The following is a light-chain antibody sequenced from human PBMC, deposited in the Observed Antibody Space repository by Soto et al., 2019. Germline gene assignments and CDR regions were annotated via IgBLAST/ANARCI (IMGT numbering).Light chain of an antibody. Sequence: QSVLTQPPSVSGAPGQRVTISCLGSGSNLGSGFVVQWYQQLPGTAPKLLTYGNINRPSGVPDRFSGSKSGTSASLAITGLQAEDEADYYCQSYDTSLSGVVFGGGTKVTVL. CDR2: GNI. CDR3: QSYDTSLSGVV. J-gene: IGLJ2*01. CDR1: GSNLGSGFV. V-gene: IGLV1-40*01.